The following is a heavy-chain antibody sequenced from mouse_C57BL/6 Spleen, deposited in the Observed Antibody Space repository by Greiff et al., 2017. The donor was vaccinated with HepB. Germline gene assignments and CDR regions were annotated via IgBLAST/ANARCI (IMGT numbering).Heavy chain of an antibody. CDR3: ARNYGSSYGYFDV. J-gene: IGHJ1*03. D-gene: IGHD1-1*01. CDR1: ASTFTTTW. V-gene: IGHV1-52*01. CDR2: IAPSDSET. Sequence: QVQLQQPGAELVRPGSSVKLSSKLPASTFTTTWLHWLNQRPIQGLDWIGKIAPSDSETHYNQKFKDKPTLTVDKSSSTAYMQLSSLTSEDSAVYYCARNYGSSYGYFDVWGTGTTVTVSS.